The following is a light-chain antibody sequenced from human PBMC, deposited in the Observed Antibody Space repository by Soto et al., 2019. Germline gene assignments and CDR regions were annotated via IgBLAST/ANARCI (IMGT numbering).Light chain of an antibody. J-gene: IGLJ3*02. V-gene: IGLV1-44*01. Sequence: QSVLTQPPSASGTPGQRVTISCSGSSSNIGNNTVNWYQQLPGTAPKLLIYGNNHRTSGVPDRFSGSKSGTSASLANSGRQSEDEADYFCAEWYDTLNGPVFGGGTKLTVL. CDR2: GNN. CDR3: AEWYDTLNGPV. CDR1: SSNIGNNT.